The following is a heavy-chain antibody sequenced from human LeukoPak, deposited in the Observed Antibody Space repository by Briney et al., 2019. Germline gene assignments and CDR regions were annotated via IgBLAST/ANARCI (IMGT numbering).Heavy chain of an antibody. Sequence: GGSLRLSCAASGFTFSSYAMSWVRQAPRKGLEWVSAISGSGGSTYYADSVKGRFTISRDNSKNTLYLQMNSLRAEDTAVYYCAKSPTLWSSTLFDYWGQGTLVTVSS. CDR1: GFTFSSYA. CDR3: AKSPTLWSSTLFDY. CDR2: ISGSGGST. V-gene: IGHV3-23*01. J-gene: IGHJ4*02. D-gene: IGHD3-10*01.